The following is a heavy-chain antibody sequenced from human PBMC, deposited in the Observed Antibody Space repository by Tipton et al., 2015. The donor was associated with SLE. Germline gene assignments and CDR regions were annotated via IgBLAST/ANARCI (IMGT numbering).Heavy chain of an antibody. CDR2: ISANGDNT. CDR3: ARAETYYYDTSGYFPHAFDI. Sequence: SLRLSCATSGVTFNNYAMSWVRQAPGKGLAWVSTISANGDNTYYADSVKGRFTISRDNSKNTLYLQMNSLRADDTAVYYCARAETYYYDTSGYFPHAFDIWGPGTTVTVSS. J-gene: IGHJ3*02. D-gene: IGHD3-22*01. CDR1: GVTFNNYA. V-gene: IGHV3-23*01.